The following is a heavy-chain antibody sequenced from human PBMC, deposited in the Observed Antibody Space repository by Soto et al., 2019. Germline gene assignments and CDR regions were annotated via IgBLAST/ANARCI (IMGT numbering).Heavy chain of an antibody. J-gene: IGHJ3*02. CDR2: IIPMLAIT. Sequence: QVQLVQSGAEVKKPGSSVKVSCKASGGTFNVYTIIWVRQAPGQGLEWMGRIIPMLAITHYAQRFQGRVTLTADTSTTTAYMELSSLTSEDTAVYYCALGSWSGETFDIWGQGTLVTVSS. D-gene: IGHD6-13*01. CDR3: ALGSWSGETFDI. V-gene: IGHV1-69*02. CDR1: GGTFNVYT.